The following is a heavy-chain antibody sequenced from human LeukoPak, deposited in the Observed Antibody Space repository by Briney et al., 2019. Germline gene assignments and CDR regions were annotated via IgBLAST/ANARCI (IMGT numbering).Heavy chain of an antibody. CDR2: ISSSGSTI. CDR3: AREDGGNYFDY. J-gene: IGHJ4*02. Sequence: GGSLRLSCAASGFTFRSYEMNWVRQAPGKGLEWVSYISSSGSTIVYADSVKGRFTISRDNAKNSLYLQMNGLRAEDTAVYYCAREDGGNYFDYWGQGTLVTVSS. CDR1: GFTFRSYE. V-gene: IGHV3-48*03. D-gene: IGHD4-23*01.